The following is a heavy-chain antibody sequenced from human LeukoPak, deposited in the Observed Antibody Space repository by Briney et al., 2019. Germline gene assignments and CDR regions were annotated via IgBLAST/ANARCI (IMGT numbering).Heavy chain of an antibody. V-gene: IGHV3-23*01. CDR3: ANSSLG. J-gene: IGHJ4*02. CDR1: GFTFSSYA. Sequence: GGSLRLSCAASGFTFSSYALTWVRQAPGKGLEWVSSISDSGDGTHYADSVKGRFTISRVNSQNTLLLQMSNLRTEDTAVYYCANSSLGWGQGTLVTVSS. CDR2: ISDSGDGT.